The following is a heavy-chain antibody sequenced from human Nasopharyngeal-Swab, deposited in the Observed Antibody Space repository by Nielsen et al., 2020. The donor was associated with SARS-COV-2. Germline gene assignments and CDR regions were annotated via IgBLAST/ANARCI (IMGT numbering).Heavy chain of an antibody. CDR2: IIPIFGTA. D-gene: IGHD3-3*01. V-gene: IGHV1-69*01. Sequence: WVRQAPGQGLEWMGGIIPIFGTANYAQKFQGRVTITADESTSTAYMELSSLRSEDTVVYYCASGTYYDFWSGYYRNPNNPHYYYYYGMDVWGQGTTVTVSS. J-gene: IGHJ6*02. CDR3: ASGTYYDFWSGYYRNPNNPHYYYYYGMDV.